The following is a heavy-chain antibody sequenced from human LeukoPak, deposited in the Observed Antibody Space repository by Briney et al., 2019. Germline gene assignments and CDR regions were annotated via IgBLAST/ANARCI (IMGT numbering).Heavy chain of an antibody. D-gene: IGHD3-22*01. CDR2: IIPIFGTA. CDR1: GGTFSSYA. Sequence: SVKVSCKASGGTFSSYAISWVRQAPGQGLEWMGGIIPIFGTANYAQKFQGRVTITADESTSTAYMEPSSLRSEDTAVYYCARSLYYYDSSGYTSGPQFDYWGQGTLVTVSS. V-gene: IGHV1-69*01. CDR3: ARSLYYYDSSGYTSGPQFDY. J-gene: IGHJ4*02.